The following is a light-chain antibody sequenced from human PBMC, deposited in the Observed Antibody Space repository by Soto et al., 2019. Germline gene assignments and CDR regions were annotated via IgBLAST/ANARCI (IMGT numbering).Light chain of an antibody. CDR1: QSVSTN. CDR3: QHYANGPPPVT. Sequence: LLTQSPVTVSVSTGDRATLSCRASQSVSTNLAWYQHKLGHAPRLLIYGASTRVTGIPPRFSGSRSGTDLTLTINYLRSEACGTYCCQHYANGPPPVTFGGGTKVEI. V-gene: IGKV3-15*01. J-gene: IGKJ4*01. CDR2: GAS.